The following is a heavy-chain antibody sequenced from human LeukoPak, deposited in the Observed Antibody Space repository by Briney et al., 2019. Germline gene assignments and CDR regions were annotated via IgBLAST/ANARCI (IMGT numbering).Heavy chain of an antibody. D-gene: IGHD4-17*01. CDR3: ARGRPDYGDYFP. J-gene: IGHJ5*02. CDR1: GGAISSYY. Sequence: SETLSLTCTVSGGAISSYYWSWIRQPAGKGLEWIGRIYTSGSTNYNPSLKSRVTMSVDTSKNQFSLKLSSVTAADTAVYYCARGRPDYGDYFPWGQGTLVTVSS. V-gene: IGHV4-4*07. CDR2: IYTSGST.